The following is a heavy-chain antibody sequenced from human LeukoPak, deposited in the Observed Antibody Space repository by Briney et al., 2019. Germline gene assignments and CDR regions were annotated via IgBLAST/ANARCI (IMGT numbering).Heavy chain of an antibody. CDR2: INHSGST. J-gene: IGHJ5*02. Sequence: WETLSLTCAVYGGSFSGYYWSWIRQPPGKGLEWIGEINHSGSTNYNPSLKSRVTISVDTSKNQFSLKLSSVTAADTAVYYCARRSVDIAVAGSTWFDPCGQGTLVTVSS. D-gene: IGHD6-19*01. CDR1: GGSFSGYY. CDR3: ARRSVDIAVAGSTWFDP. V-gene: IGHV4-34*01.